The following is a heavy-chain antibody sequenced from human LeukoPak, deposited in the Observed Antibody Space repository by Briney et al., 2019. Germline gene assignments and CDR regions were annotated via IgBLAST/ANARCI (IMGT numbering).Heavy chain of an antibody. D-gene: IGHD5-24*01. V-gene: IGHV3-74*01. CDR2: IKSDGSIT. CDR1: GFTFSSYA. J-gene: IGHJ4*02. CDR3: ARASDGRFDY. Sequence: GGSLRLSCAASGFTFSSYAMSWVRQAPGKGLEWVSRIKSDGSITNYADSVKGRFTISRDNAKNTLHLQMSSLSAEGTAVYYCARASDGRFDYWGQGTQVTVPS.